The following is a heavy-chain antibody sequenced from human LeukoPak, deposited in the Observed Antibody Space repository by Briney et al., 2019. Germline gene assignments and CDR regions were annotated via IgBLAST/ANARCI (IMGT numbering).Heavy chain of an antibody. V-gene: IGHV3-48*01. CDR3: VKNDGWFHLAQ. Sequence: GGSLRLSCAVSGFTFNSYSMKWVRQAPGKGLEWISYISRGIGTIHYADSVKGRFTISRDNANNALYLQMNSLRVEDTAVYYCVKNDGWFHLAQWGQGTLVTVSS. J-gene: IGHJ4*02. D-gene: IGHD6-19*01. CDR1: GFTFNSYS. CDR2: ISRGIGTI.